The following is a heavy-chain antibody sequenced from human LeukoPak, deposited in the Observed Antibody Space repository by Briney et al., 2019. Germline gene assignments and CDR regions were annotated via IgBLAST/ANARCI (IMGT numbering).Heavy chain of an antibody. CDR1: GFTFSSYS. V-gene: IGHV3-21*01. J-gene: IGHJ5*02. Sequence: GGSLRLSCAASGFTFSSYSMNWVRQAPGKGLEWVSSISSSSSYIYYADSVKGRFTISRDNAKSSLYLQMNSLRAEDTAVYYCARAGYCSGGSCIRSFDPWGQGTLVTVSS. D-gene: IGHD2-15*01. CDR3: ARAGYCSGGSCIRSFDP. CDR2: ISSSSSYI.